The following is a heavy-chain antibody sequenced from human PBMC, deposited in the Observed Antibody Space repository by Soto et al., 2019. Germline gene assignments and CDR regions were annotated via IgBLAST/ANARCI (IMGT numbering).Heavy chain of an antibody. D-gene: IGHD2-15*01. CDR2: IIPIFGTA. J-gene: IGHJ6*02. CDR3: ARDRVAATPYYYYGMDV. Sequence: GASVKVSCKASGGTFSSYAISWVRQAPGQGLEWMGGIIPIFGTANYAQKFQGRVTITADESTSTAYMELSSLRSEDTAVYYCARDRVAATPYYYYGMDVWGQGTTVTVSS. CDR1: GGTFSSYA. V-gene: IGHV1-69*13.